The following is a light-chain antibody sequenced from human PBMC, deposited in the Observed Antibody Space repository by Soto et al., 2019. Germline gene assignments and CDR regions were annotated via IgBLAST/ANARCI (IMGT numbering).Light chain of an antibody. V-gene: IGKV3-15*01. CDR3: QQYNDWPRT. J-gene: IGKJ1*01. CDR1: QSVSSN. CDR2: GAS. Sequence: EIVMTQSPATLSVSPGERATLSCRASQSVSSNLAWYQQKPGQAPRLLIYGASTRATVIPARFSGSGSGTEFTLTISSLQSEDFAVYYCQQYNDWPRTFGQGTKVAIK.